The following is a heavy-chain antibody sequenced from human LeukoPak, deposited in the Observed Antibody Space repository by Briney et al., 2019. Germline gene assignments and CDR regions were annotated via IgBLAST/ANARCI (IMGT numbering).Heavy chain of an antibody. J-gene: IGHJ4*02. V-gene: IGHV3-23*01. Sequence: QPGGSLRLSCAASGFTVSSNYMTWVRQAPGKGLEWVSAISGSGGSTYYADSVKGRFTISRDNSKNTLYLQMNSLRAEDTAVYYCAKDDMTMVVHLAGPDYWGQGTLVTVSS. CDR3: AKDDMTMVVHLAGPDY. CDR1: GFTVSSNY. D-gene: IGHD4-23*01. CDR2: ISGSGGST.